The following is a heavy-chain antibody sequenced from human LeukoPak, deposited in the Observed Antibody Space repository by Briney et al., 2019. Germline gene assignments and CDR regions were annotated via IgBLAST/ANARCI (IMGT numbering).Heavy chain of an antibody. J-gene: IGHJ6*02. CDR1: GGSISTYY. V-gene: IGHV4-59*01. Sequence: SETLSLTCTVSGGSISTYYWSWIRQPPGKGLEWIGYIYYTGRTNYSPSLKSRVTISVDTSKDQFSLKLISVTAADTAVYYCARARLLLSGEFLVRAGRLGMDVWGQGTTVTVSS. D-gene: IGHD3-10*01. CDR3: ARARLLLSGEFLVRAGRLGMDV. CDR2: IYYTGRT.